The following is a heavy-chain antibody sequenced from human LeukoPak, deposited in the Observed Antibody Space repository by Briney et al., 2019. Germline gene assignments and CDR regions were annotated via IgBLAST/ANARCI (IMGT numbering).Heavy chain of an antibody. V-gene: IGHV3-21*01. D-gene: IGHD5-12*01. CDR1: GFSFSSYS. J-gene: IGHJ4*02. CDR3: ARAPRGDIVATGCDY. CDR2: ISSSSSYI. Sequence: GRSLRLSCAASGFSFSSYSMNWVRQAPGKGLEWVSSISSSSSYIYYADSVKGRFTISRDNAKNSLYLQMNSLRAEDTAVYYCARAPRGDIVATGCDYWGQGTLVTVSS.